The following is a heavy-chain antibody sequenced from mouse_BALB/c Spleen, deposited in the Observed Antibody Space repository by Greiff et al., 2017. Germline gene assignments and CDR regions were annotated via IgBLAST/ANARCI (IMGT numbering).Heavy chain of an antibody. CDR3: ARVGGSYFDY. CDR1: GYTFTNYW. Sequence: QVQLKESGAELVRPGTSVKISCKASGYTFTNYWLGWVKQRPGHGLEWIGDIYPGGGYTNYNEKFKGKATLTADTSSSTAYMQLSSLTSEDSAVYFCARVGGSYFDYWGQGTTLTVSS. V-gene: IGHV1-63*02. D-gene: IGHD1-1*01. CDR2: IYPGGGYT. J-gene: IGHJ2*01.